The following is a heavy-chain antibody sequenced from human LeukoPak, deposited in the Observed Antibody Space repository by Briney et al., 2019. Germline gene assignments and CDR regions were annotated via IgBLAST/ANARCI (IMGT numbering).Heavy chain of an antibody. J-gene: IGHJ4*02. D-gene: IGHD6-19*01. CDR3: ARDNKWLGPFDY. CDR2: IYHSGST. CDR1: GYSISSGIY. Sequence: KSSETLSLTCTVSGYSISSGIYWGWIRLPPGKGLEWIGNIYHSGSTYYNPSLKSRVTISVDTSKNQFSLKLSSVTAADTAVYYCARDNKWLGPFDYWGQGTLVTVSS. V-gene: IGHV4-38-2*02.